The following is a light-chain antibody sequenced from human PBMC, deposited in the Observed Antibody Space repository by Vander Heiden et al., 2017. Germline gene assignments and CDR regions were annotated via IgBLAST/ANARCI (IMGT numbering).Light chain of an antibody. CDR2: GAS. Sequence: VLTQSPGTLSLSPGEGATLSCRASQSIDNNYLAWYQQRPGQASRFLIYGASHRPSDIPDRFSGRGSGTDFTLTISRLEPEEFALYYCQHHEAPRTFGQGTRVEIK. J-gene: IGKJ1*01. CDR3: QHHEAPRT. V-gene: IGKV3-20*01. CDR1: QSIDNNY.